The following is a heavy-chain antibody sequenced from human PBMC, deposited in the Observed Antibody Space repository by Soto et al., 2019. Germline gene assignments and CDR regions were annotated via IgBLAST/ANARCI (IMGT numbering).Heavy chain of an antibody. V-gene: IGHV1-18*01. D-gene: IGHD5-12*01. Sequence: GASVKVSCKASCYTFPSCGMSWVRQAPVQGLEWMGLISAYNGNTNYAQKLRGRFTMTTDTSTTTAYLELMSLRSDDTAVYYCARHHGPTTAENWFDPWGQGTLVTVSS. CDR1: CYTFPSCG. CDR3: ARHHGPTTAENWFDP. J-gene: IGHJ5*02. CDR2: ISAYNGNT.